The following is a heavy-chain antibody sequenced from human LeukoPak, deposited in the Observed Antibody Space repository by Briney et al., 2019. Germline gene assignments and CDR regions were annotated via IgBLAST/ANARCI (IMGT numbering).Heavy chain of an antibody. D-gene: IGHD5-24*01. CDR2: IYYSGST. V-gene: IGHV4-59*08. CDR3: ARLAIDGYNRDYYFDY. J-gene: IGHJ4*02. CDR1: GGSISSYY. Sequence: PSETLSLTCTVSGGSISSYYWSWIRQPPGKGLEWIGCIYYSGSTNYNPSLKSRVTISVDTSKNQFSLKLSSVTAADTAVYYCARLAIDGYNRDYYFDYWGQGTLVTVSS.